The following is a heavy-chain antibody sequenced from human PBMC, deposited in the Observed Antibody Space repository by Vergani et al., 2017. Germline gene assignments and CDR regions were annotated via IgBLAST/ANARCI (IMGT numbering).Heavy chain of an antibody. CDR1: GFSFNSYW. D-gene: IGHD3-9*01. J-gene: IGHJ5*01. CDR3: ARARCIETCYMSKWLDS. CDR2: IKSDGSIT. Sequence: VQLVESGGGVVQPGGSLRLSCSASGFSFNSYWMHWVRQVPGKGLLWVSRIKSDGSITAYADSVKGRFTISRDNAQNTLYLQMNSLRVEDTGVYYCARARCIETCYMSKWLDSWGQGTLVTVSS. V-gene: IGHV3-74*03.